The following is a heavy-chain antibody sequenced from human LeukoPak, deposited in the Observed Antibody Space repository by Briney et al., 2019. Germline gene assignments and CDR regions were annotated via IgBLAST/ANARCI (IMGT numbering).Heavy chain of an antibody. D-gene: IGHD3-22*01. J-gene: IGHJ4*02. CDR1: GGSISSSGYY. CDR3: ARDEYYYDSRGYSYYFDY. V-gene: IGHV4-39*07. CDR2: IYYSGST. Sequence: SETLSLTCTVSGGSISSSGYYWAWIRQPPGKGLEWIGSIYYSGSTYYHPSLKSRVTISADTSKNQFSLKLSSVTAADTAVYYCARDEYYYDSRGYSYYFDYWGQGTLATVSS.